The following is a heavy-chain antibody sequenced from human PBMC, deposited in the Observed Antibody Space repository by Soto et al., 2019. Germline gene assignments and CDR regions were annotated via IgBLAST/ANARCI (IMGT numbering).Heavy chain of an antibody. J-gene: IGHJ6*02. Sequence: QVHLVQSGAEVKKSGSSVKVSCKASGGTFSSYAISWVRQAPGQGLEWMGGIIPIFGTVNYAQNFQGRVTITADESTSTSYMELSSLRSEDTAVYYCGFGSSGYVEHYYFGMDVWGQGTTVTVSS. CDR3: GFGSSGYVEHYYFGMDV. CDR1: GGTFSSYA. V-gene: IGHV1-69*01. CDR2: IIPIFGTV. D-gene: IGHD3-10*01.